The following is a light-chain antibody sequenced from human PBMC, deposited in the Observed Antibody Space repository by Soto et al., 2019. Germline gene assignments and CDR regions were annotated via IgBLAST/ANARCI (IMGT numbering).Light chain of an antibody. CDR3: QQYNSYPFT. J-gene: IGKJ3*01. CDR2: DAS. V-gene: IGKV1-5*01. Sequence: DIQMTQSPSTLSASVGDRVTITCRASQSISSWLAWYQQKPGKAPKLLIYDASSLESGVPSRFSGSGSGTDFTLTISSLQPDDFASYYCQQYNSYPFTFGPGTKVDIK. CDR1: QSISSW.